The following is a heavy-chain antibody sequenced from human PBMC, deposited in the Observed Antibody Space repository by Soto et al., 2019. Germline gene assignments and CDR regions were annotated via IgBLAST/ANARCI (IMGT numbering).Heavy chain of an antibody. CDR1: GFTFSSYS. D-gene: IGHD6-6*01. Sequence: EVQLVESGGGLVKPGGSLRLYCAASGFTFSSYSMNWVRQAPGKGLEWVSSISSSSSYIYYADSVKGRFTISRDNAKNSLYLQMNSLRAEDTAVYYCARDGRVAARPDFDYWGQGTLVTVSS. CDR2: ISSSSSYI. V-gene: IGHV3-21*01. J-gene: IGHJ4*02. CDR3: ARDGRVAARPDFDY.